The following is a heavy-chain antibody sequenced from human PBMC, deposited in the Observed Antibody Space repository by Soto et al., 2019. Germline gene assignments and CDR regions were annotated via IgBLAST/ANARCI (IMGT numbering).Heavy chain of an antibody. CDR2: IIPILGMA. CDR1: GGSFSSYT. J-gene: IGHJ4*02. D-gene: IGHD6-13*01. Sequence: SVKVSFKASGGSFSSYTISRVRQTHGQELELMGRIIPILGMANYAQKFQGRVTITADKSTSTAYMELSSLRSEDTAVYYCAAGKSIAAAGTDVVYWGQGTLVTVSS. V-gene: IGHV1-69*02. CDR3: AAGKSIAAAGTDVVY.